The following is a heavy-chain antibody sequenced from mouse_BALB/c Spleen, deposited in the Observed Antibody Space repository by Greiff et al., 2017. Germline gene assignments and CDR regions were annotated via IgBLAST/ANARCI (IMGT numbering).Heavy chain of an antibody. CDR2: IYPGNSDT. Sequence: VQLQQSGTVLARPGASVKMSCKASGYSFTSYWMHWVKQRPGQGLEWIGAIYPGNSDTSYNQKFKGKAKLTAVTSASTAYMELSSLTNEDSAVYYCTRSITTVVARWYFDVWGAGTTVTVSS. J-gene: IGHJ1*01. CDR1: GYSFTSYW. CDR3: TRSITTVVARWYFDV. D-gene: IGHD1-1*01. V-gene: IGHV1-5*01.